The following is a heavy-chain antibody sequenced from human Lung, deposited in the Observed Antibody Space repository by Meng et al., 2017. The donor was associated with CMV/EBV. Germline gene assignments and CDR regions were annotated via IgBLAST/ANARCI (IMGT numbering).Heavy chain of an antibody. CDR2: IYYGGST. V-gene: IGHV4-59*01. J-gene: IGHJ3*02. Sequence: SETLSPTCPVSGGSFSTDYWSWIRQPPGKGLEWVAYIYYGGSTSYNSSLESRVTISVDTSKNQLSLKLTSVTAADTTVYYCARPMIRGPYDGFHIWGQGTMVTVSS. D-gene: IGHD3-10*01. CDR1: GGSFSTDY. CDR3: ARPMIRGPYDGFHI.